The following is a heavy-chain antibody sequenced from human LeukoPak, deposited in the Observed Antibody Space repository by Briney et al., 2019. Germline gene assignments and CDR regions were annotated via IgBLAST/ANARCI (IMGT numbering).Heavy chain of an antibody. D-gene: IGHD6-13*01. V-gene: IGHV3-7*01. CDR2: IKQDGSEK. J-gene: IGHJ4*02. Sequence: PGGSLRLSCAASGFTFSSYWMSWVRQAPGKGLEWVANIKQDGSEKYYVDSAKGRFTISRDNAKNSLYLQMNSLRAEDTAVYYCAKDQVPDFLSGIAAAGTFDYWGQGTLVTVSS. CDR3: AKDQVPDFLSGIAAAGTFDY. CDR1: GFTFSSYW.